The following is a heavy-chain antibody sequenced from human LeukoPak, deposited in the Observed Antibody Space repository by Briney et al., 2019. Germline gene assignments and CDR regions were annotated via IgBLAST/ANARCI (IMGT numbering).Heavy chain of an antibody. D-gene: IGHD1-26*01. CDR2: ISGSGGTT. V-gene: IGHV3-23*01. J-gene: IGHJ4*02. Sequence: GGSLRLSCAASGFTFSSYAMSWVRQAPGKGLEWVSAISGSGGTTYYADSVKGRFTISRDNSKNTLCLQMNSLRAEDTAVYYCAKDLVVGATLTYYFDYWGQGTLVTVSS. CDR3: AKDLVVGATLTYYFDY. CDR1: GFTFSSYA.